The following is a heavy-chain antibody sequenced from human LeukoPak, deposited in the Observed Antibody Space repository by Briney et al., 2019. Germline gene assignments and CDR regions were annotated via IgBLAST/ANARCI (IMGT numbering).Heavy chain of an antibody. CDR2: ITDSSSSM. CDR1: GFTFSSYT. Sequence: PGGSLRLSCAASGFTFSSYTMNWVRQAPGKGLEWVSSITDSSSSMYYADSVKGRFTISRDNAKNSLYLQMNSLRAEDTAVYYCARDSGTTGGVKFDPWGQGTLVTVSS. CDR3: ARDSGTTGGVKFDP. D-gene: IGHD3-16*01. J-gene: IGHJ5*02. V-gene: IGHV3-21*01.